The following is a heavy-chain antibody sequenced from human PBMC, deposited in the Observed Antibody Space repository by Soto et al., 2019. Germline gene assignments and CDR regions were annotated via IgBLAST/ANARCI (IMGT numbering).Heavy chain of an antibody. CDR2: PYYRSKWYN. CDR1: GDSVSSNSAA. Sequence: SQTLSLTCAISGDSVSSNSAAWNWIRQSPSRGLEWLGRPYYRSKWYNDYAVSVKSRITINPDTSKNQFSLQLNSVTPEDTAVYYCARCYCTNGVCRNWFDPWGQGTLDTVSS. V-gene: IGHV6-1*01. D-gene: IGHD2-8*01. J-gene: IGHJ5*02. CDR3: ARCYCTNGVCRNWFDP.